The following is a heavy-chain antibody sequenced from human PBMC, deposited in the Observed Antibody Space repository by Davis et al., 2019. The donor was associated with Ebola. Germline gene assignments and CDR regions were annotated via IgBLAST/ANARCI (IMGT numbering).Heavy chain of an antibody. Sequence: GESLKISCVGSGFSVSDKYMSWVRQAPGKGLEWVSVIYRDERTYYADSVKGRFTISRDDSKNMLYLQMNSLRAEDTAVYYCARHVNGDFWYFDLWGRGTRVTVSS. CDR1: GFSVSDKY. J-gene: IGHJ2*01. V-gene: IGHV3-66*04. CDR2: IYRDERT. CDR3: ARHVNGDFWYFDL. D-gene: IGHD4-17*01.